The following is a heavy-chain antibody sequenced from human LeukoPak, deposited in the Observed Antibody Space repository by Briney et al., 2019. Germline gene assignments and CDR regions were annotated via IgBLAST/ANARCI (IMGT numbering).Heavy chain of an antibody. CDR1: GFTFSSYS. V-gene: IGHV3-21*01. D-gene: IGHD1-26*01. CDR3: ARAGATISHWSWRNDAFDI. Sequence: GGSLRLSCAASGFTFSSYSMNWVRQAPGKGLEWVSSISSSSSYIYYADSVKGRFTISRDNAKNSLYLQMNSLRAEDTAVYYCARAGATISHWSWRNDAFDIWGQGTMVTVSS. CDR2: ISSSSSYI. J-gene: IGHJ3*02.